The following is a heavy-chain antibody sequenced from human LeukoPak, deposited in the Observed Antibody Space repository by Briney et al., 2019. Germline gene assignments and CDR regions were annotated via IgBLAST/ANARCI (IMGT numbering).Heavy chain of an antibody. V-gene: IGHV3-33*01. Sequence: GGSLRLSCAASGFTFSSYGMHWVRQAPGKGLEWVAVIWYDGSNKYYADSVKGRFTISRDNSKNTLYLQMNSLRAEDTAVYYCARGGGDYRTYNWFDPWGQGTLVTVSS. CDR1: GFTFSSYG. D-gene: IGHD4-17*01. CDR2: IWYDGSNK. J-gene: IGHJ5*02. CDR3: ARGGGDYRTYNWFDP.